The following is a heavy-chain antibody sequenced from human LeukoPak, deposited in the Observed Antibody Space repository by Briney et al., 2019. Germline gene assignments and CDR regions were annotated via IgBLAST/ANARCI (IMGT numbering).Heavy chain of an antibody. V-gene: IGHV5-51*01. J-gene: IGHJ3*02. CDR1: GYSFTSYW. CDR2: IYLGDSDT. Sequence: GESLKISCKGSGYSFTSYWIGWVRQMPGKGLEWMGIIYLGDSDTRYSPSFQGQVTISADKSTSTTYLQRSSLKASDTAMYYCARPSAHDYGGPLSAFDIWAQGTMVTVSS. CDR3: ARPSAHDYGGPLSAFDI. D-gene: IGHD4-23*01.